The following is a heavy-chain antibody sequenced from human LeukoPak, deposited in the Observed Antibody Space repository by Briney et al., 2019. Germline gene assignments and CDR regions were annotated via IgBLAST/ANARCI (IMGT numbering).Heavy chain of an antibody. CDR3: ARGSTVITVIVVAGDGMDV. D-gene: IGHD3-22*01. J-gene: IGHJ6*02. Sequence: SVKVSCKASGGTFSSYAISWVRQAPGQGLEWMGGIIPIFGTANYAQKFQGRVTITADESTSTAYMELSSLRSEDTAVYYCARGSTVITVIVVAGDGMDVWGQGTTVTVSS. CDR2: IIPIFGTA. V-gene: IGHV1-69*13. CDR1: GGTFSSYA.